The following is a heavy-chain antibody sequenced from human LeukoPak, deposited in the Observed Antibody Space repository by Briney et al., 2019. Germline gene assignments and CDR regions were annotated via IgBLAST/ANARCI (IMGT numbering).Heavy chain of an antibody. V-gene: IGHV4-34*01. Sequence: PSETLSLTCAVYGGSFSSYYWSWIRQPPGKGLEWIGEINHSGSTNYNPSLKSRVTISVDTSKNQLSLKLSSVTAADTAVYYCARGGYGDYVYYFDYWGQGTLVTVSS. CDR3: ARGGYGDYVYYFDY. D-gene: IGHD4-17*01. CDR1: GGSFSSYY. CDR2: INHSGST. J-gene: IGHJ4*02.